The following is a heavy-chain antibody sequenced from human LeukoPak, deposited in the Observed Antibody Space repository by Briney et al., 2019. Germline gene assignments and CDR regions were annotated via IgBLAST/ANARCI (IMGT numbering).Heavy chain of an antibody. CDR1: GGTFSSYA. J-gene: IGHJ6*02. Sequence: SVKVSCKASGGTFSSYAISWVRQAPGQGLEWMGRIIPILGIANYAQKFQGRVTITADKSTSTAYMELSSLRSEDTAVYYCASSPWIGGDYYYDGMDVWGQGTTVTVSS. D-gene: IGHD1-1*01. V-gene: IGHV1-69*04. CDR3: ASSPWIGGDYYYDGMDV. CDR2: IIPILGIA.